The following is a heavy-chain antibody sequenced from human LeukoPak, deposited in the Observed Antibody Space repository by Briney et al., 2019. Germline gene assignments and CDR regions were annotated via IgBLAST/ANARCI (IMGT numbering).Heavy chain of an antibody. J-gene: IGHJ4*02. D-gene: IGHD6-13*01. V-gene: IGHV1-69*01. Sequence: GSSVKVSCKAFGGTFSSYAISWVRQAPGQGLEWMGGIIPIFGTANYAQKFQGRVTITADESTSTAYMELSSLRSEHTAVYYCARMGEQQPDYWGQGTLVTVPS. CDR3: ARMGEQQPDY. CDR2: IIPIFGTA. CDR1: GGTFSSYA.